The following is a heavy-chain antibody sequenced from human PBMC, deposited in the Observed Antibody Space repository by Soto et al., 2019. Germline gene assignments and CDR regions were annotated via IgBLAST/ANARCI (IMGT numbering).Heavy chain of an antibody. D-gene: IGHD3-10*01. Sequence: GGSLRLSCAASGFTFSSYGMHWVRQAPGKGLEWVAVISYDGSNKYYADSVKGRFTISRDNSKNTLYLQMNSLRAEDTAVYYCAKDRGSGSYFGDYWGQGTLAPVSS. CDR2: ISYDGSNK. V-gene: IGHV3-30*18. CDR1: GFTFSSYG. J-gene: IGHJ4*02. CDR3: AKDRGSGSYFGDY.